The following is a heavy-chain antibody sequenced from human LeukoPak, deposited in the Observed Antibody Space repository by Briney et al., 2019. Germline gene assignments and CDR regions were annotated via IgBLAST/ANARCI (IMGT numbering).Heavy chain of an antibody. J-gene: IGHJ3*02. V-gene: IGHV3-21*01. D-gene: IGHD6-13*01. CDR2: ISSSSSYI. CDR1: GFTFSSYS. Sequence: PGGSLRLSCAASGFTFSSYSMNWVRQAPGKGLEWVSSISSSSSYIYYADSVKGRFTTSRDNAKNSLYLQMNSLRAEDTAVYYCASDLGYSSSWSSAFDIWGQGTMVTVSS. CDR3: ASDLGYSSSWSSAFDI.